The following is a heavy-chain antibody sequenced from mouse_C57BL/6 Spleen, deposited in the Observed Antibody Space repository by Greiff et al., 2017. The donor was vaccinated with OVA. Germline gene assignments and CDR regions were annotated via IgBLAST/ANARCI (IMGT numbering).Heavy chain of an antibody. V-gene: IGHV1-52*01. CDR2: IDPSDSET. J-gene: IGHJ2*01. CDR3: AREDYYGSSNFDY. D-gene: IGHD1-1*01. Sequence: VQLQQPGAELVRPGSSVKLSCKASGYTFTSYWMHWVKQRPIQGLEWIGNIDPSDSETHYNQKFKDKATLTVDKSSSTAYMQLSSLTSEDSAVYYCAREDYYGSSNFDYWGQGTTLTVSS. CDR1: GYTFTSYW.